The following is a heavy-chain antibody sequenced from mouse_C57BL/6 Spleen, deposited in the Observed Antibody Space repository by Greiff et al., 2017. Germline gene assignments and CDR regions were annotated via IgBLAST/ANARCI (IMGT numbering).Heavy chain of an antibody. Sequence: QVQLQQPGAELVKPGASVKMSCKASGYTFTSYWITWVKQRPGQGLGWIGDIYPGSGSTNYNEKFKSKATLTVDTSSSTAYMPLSSLTSEDSAVYYCARGEVNQDWYFDVWGTGTTVTVSS. J-gene: IGHJ1*03. CDR3: ARGEVNQDWYFDV. CDR1: GYTFTSYW. V-gene: IGHV1-55*01. CDR2: IYPGSGST. D-gene: IGHD2-2*01.